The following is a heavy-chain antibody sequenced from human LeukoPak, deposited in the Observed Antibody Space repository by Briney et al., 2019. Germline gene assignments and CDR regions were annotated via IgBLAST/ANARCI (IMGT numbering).Heavy chain of an antibody. CDR1: GGSISSSSYY. V-gene: IGHV4-39*07. Sequence: SETLSLTCTVSGGSISSSSYYWGWIRQPPGKGLEWIGSIYYSGSTYYNPSLKSRVTISVDTSKNQFSLKLSSVTAADTAVYYCARDPHGSEYFDYWGQGTLVTVSS. CDR3: ARDPHGSEYFDY. J-gene: IGHJ4*02. CDR2: IYYSGST.